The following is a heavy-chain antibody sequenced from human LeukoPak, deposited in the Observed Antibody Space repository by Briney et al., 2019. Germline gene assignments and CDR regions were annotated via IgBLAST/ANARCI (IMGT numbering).Heavy chain of an antibody. CDR1: GYTFTSYG. V-gene: IGHV1-18*01. J-gene: IGHJ6*02. D-gene: IGHD6-19*01. CDR2: ISVYNGNA. Sequence: ASMKVSCKASGYTFTSYGISWVRQAPGEGLEWMGWISVYNGNAKYAQKFQGRVTMTTDTSTSTAYMELRSLRSDDTAVYYCAKKAGPNPYYYGMDVWGQGTTVTVSS. CDR3: AKKAGPNPYYYGMDV.